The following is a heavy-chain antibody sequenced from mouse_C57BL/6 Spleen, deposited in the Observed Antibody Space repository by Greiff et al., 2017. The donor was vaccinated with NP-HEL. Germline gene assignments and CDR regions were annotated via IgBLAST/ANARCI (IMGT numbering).Heavy chain of an antibody. V-gene: IGHV1-55*01. Sequence: QVQLQQPGAELVKPGASVKMSCKASGYTFTSYWITWVKQRPGQGLEWIGDIYPGSGSTNYNEKFKSKATLTVDTSSSTAYMQLSSLTSEDSAVYYCASPYSNYGAWFAYWGQRTLVTVSA. CDR1: GYTFTSYW. CDR2: IYPGSGST. CDR3: ASPYSNYGAWFAY. D-gene: IGHD2-5*01. J-gene: IGHJ3*01.